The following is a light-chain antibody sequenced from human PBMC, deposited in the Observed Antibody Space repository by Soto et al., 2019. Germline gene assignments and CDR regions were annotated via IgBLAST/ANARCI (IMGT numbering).Light chain of an antibody. CDR3: QQTYSNLWT. Sequence: DIQLTQSPSSLSASVSDTVTITFLASQTVSRYLNWYQQKSGTAPKLLIYAASTLHTGVPSRFSGRGSGTDFTLTINNLQREDFADYFCQQTYSNLWTFGQGTKVDIK. J-gene: IGKJ1*01. CDR1: QTVSRY. V-gene: IGKV1-39*01. CDR2: AAS.